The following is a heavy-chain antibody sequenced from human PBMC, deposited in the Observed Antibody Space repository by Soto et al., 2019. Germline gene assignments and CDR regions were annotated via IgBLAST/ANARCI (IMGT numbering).Heavy chain of an antibody. V-gene: IGHV4-59*08. J-gene: IGHJ6*03. CDR1: GGSISSYY. D-gene: IGHD2-2*01. Sequence: SETLSLTCTVSGGSISSYYWSWIRQPPGKGLEWIGYIYYSGSTNYNPSLKSRVTISVDTSKNQFSLKLSSVTAADTAVYYCARHWKGLVVPGWGYYYYYYMDVWGKGTTVTVSS. CDR3: ARHWKGLVVPGWGYYYYYYMDV. CDR2: IYYSGST.